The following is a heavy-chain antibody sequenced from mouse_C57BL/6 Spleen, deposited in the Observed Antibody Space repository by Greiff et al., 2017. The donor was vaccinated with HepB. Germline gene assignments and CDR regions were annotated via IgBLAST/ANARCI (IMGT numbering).Heavy chain of an antibody. D-gene: IGHD2-2*01. CDR3: ARGYGYDGDYYAMDY. V-gene: IGHV1-80*01. J-gene: IGHJ4*01. CDR1: GYAFSSYW. Sequence: LVESGAELVKPGASVKISCKASGYAFSSYWMNWVKQRPGKGLEWIGQIYPGDGDTNYNGKFKGKATLTADKSSSTAYMQLSSLTSEDSAVYFCARGYGYDGDYYAMDYWGQGTSVTVSS. CDR2: IYPGDGDT.